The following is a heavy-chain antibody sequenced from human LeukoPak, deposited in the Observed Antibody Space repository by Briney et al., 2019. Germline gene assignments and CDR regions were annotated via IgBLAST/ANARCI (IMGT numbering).Heavy chain of an antibody. V-gene: IGHV1-2*06. J-gene: IGHJ4*02. D-gene: IGHD5-18*01. CDR3: ARDPRGYSYGYSDY. CDR1: GYTFTGYY. Sequence: ASVKVSCKASGYTFTGYYMHWVRQAPGQGLEWMGRINPNSGGTNYAQKFQGRATMTRDTSISTAYMELSRLRSDDTAVYYCARDPRGYSYGYSDYWGQGTLVTVSS. CDR2: INPNSGGT.